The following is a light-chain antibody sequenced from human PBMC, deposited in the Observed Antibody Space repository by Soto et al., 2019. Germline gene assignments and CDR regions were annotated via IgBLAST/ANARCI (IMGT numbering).Light chain of an antibody. Sequence: EIMMTQSPATLSVSPGERATLSCRASQSVRNNLAWYQQKPGQAPRLLNYYASTRATGVPARFSGSGSGTEFTLTISSLQSEDLALYYCQQYNNWPPITFGQGTRLEIK. CDR2: YAS. J-gene: IGKJ5*01. CDR1: QSVRNN. V-gene: IGKV3-15*01. CDR3: QQYNNWPPIT.